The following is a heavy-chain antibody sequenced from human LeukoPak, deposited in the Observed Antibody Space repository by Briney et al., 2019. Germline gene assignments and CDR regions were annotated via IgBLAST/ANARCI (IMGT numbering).Heavy chain of an antibody. Sequence: GSLRLSCAASGFTFDNYAIHWVRQVPGKSLEWVSLISADGRSTYYADSVKGRFTISRDNSKSSLYLQMRSLTTEDTAVYYCAKDSGWQLLRAEYFQHWGPGTLVTVSS. D-gene: IGHD2-15*01. CDR3: AKDSGWQLLRAEYFQH. V-gene: IGHV3-43*02. CDR2: ISADGRST. CDR1: GFTFDNYA. J-gene: IGHJ1*01.